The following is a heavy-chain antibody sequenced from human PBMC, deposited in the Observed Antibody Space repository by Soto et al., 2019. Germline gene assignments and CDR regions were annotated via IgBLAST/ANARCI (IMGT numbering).Heavy chain of an antibody. CDR3: ARDDILCSGGSCYGVPMDV. CDR2: FDPEDGET. CDR1: GYTLTELS. V-gene: IGHV1-24*01. Sequence: GASVKVSCKVSGYTLTELSMHWVRQAPGKGLEWMGGFDPEDGETIYAQKFQGRVTMTEDTSTDTAYMELSSLRAEDTAVYYCARDDILCSGGSCYGVPMDVWGKGTTVTVSS. D-gene: IGHD2-15*01. J-gene: IGHJ6*03.